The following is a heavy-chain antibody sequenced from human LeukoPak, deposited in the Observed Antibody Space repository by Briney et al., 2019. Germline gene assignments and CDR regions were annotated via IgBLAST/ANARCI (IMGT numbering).Heavy chain of an antibody. CDR2: IYTNENT. CDR3: ARSSDSSGYYGGGIIDY. V-gene: IGHV4-59*10. CDR1: GGSFSGYY. Sequence: SETLSLTCAVYGGSFSGYYWNWIRQPAGKGLEWIGRIYTNENTFFNPSLKSRVTMSVDTSKNQFSLQLTSVTAADAAVYYCARSSDSSGYYGGGIIDYWGQGTLVTVSS. J-gene: IGHJ4*02. D-gene: IGHD6-19*01.